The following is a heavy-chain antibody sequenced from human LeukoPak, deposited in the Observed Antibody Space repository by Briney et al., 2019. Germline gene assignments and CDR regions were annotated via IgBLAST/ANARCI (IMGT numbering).Heavy chain of an antibody. J-gene: IGHJ4*02. CDR1: GYTFTSYY. Sequence: ASVKVSCKASGYTFTSYYMHWVRQAPGQGLEWMGIINPSGGSTSYAQKFQGRVTMTRDTSTSTVYMELSSLRSEDTAVYYCARQLGSSGYYQNFDYWGQGTLVTVSS. D-gene: IGHD3-22*01. CDR2: INPSGGST. V-gene: IGHV1-46*01. CDR3: ARQLGSSGYYQNFDY.